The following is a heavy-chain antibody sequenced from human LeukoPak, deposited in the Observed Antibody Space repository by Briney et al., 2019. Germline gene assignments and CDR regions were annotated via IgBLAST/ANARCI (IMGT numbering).Heavy chain of an antibody. CDR2: ISWNSGSI. J-gene: IGHJ6*02. Sequence: GGSLRLSCAASGFTFDDYAMHWVRQAPGKGLEWVSGISWNSGSIGYADSVKGRFTISRDNAKNSLYLQMNSLRAEDTASYYCTKDIGAGISSSWYGDYGMDVWGQGTTVTVSS. CDR3: TKDIGAGISSSWYGDYGMDV. V-gene: IGHV3-9*01. CDR1: GFTFDDYA. D-gene: IGHD6-13*01.